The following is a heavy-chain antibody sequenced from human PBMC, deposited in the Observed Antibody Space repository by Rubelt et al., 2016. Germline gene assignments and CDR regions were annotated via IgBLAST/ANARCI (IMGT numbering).Heavy chain of an antibody. CDR1: GYIFTTYG. D-gene: IGHD3-3*01. Sequence: QVQLVQSGAEVKKPGASVKVSCRASGYIFTTYGINWVRQAPGQGLEWMGWKNPDLGCANFARNFRGRVTLSRDTSISTAHMELSGLRSDDTAVYYCVIAKTKAFWYFDYWGPGTLITVSS. V-gene: IGHV1-2*02. CDR2: KNPDLGCA. CDR3: VIAKTKAFWYFDY. J-gene: IGHJ4*02.